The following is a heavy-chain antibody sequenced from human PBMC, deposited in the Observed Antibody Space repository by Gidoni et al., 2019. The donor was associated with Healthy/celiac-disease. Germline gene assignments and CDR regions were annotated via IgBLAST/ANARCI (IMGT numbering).Heavy chain of an antibody. V-gene: IGHV4-34*01. D-gene: IGHD5-12*01. CDR2: INHSGST. Sequence: HVHLQQRCTGLLKPSETLTLTAAVYSGSFSGYYWSWIRQPPGKGLEWIGEINHSGSTNYNPSLKSRVTISVDTSKNQFSLKLSSVTAADTAVYYCAAGYSGYEARFDYWGQGTLVTVSS. J-gene: IGHJ4*02. CDR1: SGSFSGYY. CDR3: AAGYSGYEARFDY.